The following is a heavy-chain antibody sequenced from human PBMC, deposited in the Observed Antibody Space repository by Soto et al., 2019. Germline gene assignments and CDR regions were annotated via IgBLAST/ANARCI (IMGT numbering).Heavy chain of an antibody. Sequence: PGGSLRLSCAASGFTFHNYAMTWVRQAPGKGLEWVSAISGSGDSTYYADSVKGRFTISRDNSKNTLYLQMSNLRADDTAVYYCAKPRSPLGPTTGMDVWGQGATVTVSS. D-gene: IGHD1-26*01. J-gene: IGHJ6*02. CDR2: ISGSGDST. CDR3: AKPRSPLGPTTGMDV. V-gene: IGHV3-23*01. CDR1: GFTFHNYA.